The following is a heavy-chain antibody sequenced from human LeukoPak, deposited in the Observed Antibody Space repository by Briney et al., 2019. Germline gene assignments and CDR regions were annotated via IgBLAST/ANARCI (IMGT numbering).Heavy chain of an antibody. J-gene: IGHJ4*02. CDR1: GGSISSGNCY. Sequence: SETLSLTCTVSGGSISSGNCYWSRIRQPPGKGLEWIGYIYYTGSTYYNPSLKSRLTISLDTSRNQFSLKLNSVTAADTAVYFCARVRHSGTFVDYWGQGTLVTVSS. CDR2: IYYTGST. V-gene: IGHV4-30-4*01. D-gene: IGHD1-26*01. CDR3: ARVRHSGTFVDY.